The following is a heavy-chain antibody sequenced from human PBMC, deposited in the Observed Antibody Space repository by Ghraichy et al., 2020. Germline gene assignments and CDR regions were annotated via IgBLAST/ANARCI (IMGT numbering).Heavy chain of an antibody. CDR2: INPKSGDT. V-gene: IGHV1-2*06. CDR1: GYSLTGYY. CDR3: ARDPSDAYGDLLGDYFDY. D-gene: IGHD2-21*01. Sequence: ASVQVSCKASGYSLTGYYMHWVRQAPGQGLEWMGRINPKSGDTNYAQKFQDRVTMTRDTSISTAYMELSGLNSDDTAVYYCARDPSDAYGDLLGDYFDYWGQGTLVTVSS. J-gene: IGHJ4*02.